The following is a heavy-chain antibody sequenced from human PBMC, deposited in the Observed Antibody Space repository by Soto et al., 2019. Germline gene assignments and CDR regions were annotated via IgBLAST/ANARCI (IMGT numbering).Heavy chain of an antibody. CDR1: GGSISSYY. J-gene: IGHJ5*02. CDR2: IYYGGST. CDR3: ARDLRYSGYDYNWFDP. D-gene: IGHD5-12*01. V-gene: IGHV4-59*01. Sequence: ETLSLTCTVSGGSISSYYWSWIRQPPGKGLEWIGYIYYGGSTNYNPSLKSRVTISVDTSKNQFSLKLSSVTAADTAVYYCARDLRYSGYDYNWFDPWGQGTLVTVS.